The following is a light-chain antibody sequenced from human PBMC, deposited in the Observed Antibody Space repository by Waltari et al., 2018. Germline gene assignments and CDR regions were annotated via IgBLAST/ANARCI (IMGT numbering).Light chain of an antibody. CDR1: TGAVTSGYF. CDR3: LLYYGGQGV. Sequence: QTVVTQEPSLPVSPGGTITLTCASNTGAVTSGYFQNWFQQKPGQAPRALIYSTTRRHSWTPARFSGSLLGGKAALTLSGVQPEDEAEYYCLLYYGGQGVFGTGTKVTVL. V-gene: IGLV7-43*01. CDR2: STT. J-gene: IGLJ1*01.